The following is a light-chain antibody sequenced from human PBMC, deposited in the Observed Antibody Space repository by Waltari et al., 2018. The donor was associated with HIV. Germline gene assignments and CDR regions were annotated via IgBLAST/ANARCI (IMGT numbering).Light chain of an antibody. J-gene: IGLJ1*01. CDR2: EVT. CDR3: SSYTSSSTQV. V-gene: IGLV2-14*01. Sequence: QSALTQPASVSGSPGQSITISCTGTSRDVGGYNYVSWYQQHPGKAPKLMIYEVTNRPSGVSNRFSGSESGNTASLTISGLQAEDEADYYCSSYTSSSTQVFGTGTKVTVL. CDR1: SRDVGGYNY.